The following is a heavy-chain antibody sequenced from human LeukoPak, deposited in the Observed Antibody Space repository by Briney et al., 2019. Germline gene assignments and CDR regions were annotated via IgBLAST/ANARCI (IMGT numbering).Heavy chain of an antibody. Sequence: ASVKVSXKASSYTFTSYGISWVRQAPGQGLEWMGWISAYNGNTKYAQKLQGRVTMTTDTSTSTAYMELRSLRSDDTAVYYCARVGYDFWSGYYTGGYYFDYWGQGTLVTVSS. CDR2: ISAYNGNT. J-gene: IGHJ4*02. V-gene: IGHV1-18*01. CDR1: SYTFTSYG. CDR3: ARVGYDFWSGYYTGGYYFDY. D-gene: IGHD3-3*01.